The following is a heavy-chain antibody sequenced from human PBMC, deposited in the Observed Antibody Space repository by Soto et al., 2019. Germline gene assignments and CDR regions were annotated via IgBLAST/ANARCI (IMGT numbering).Heavy chain of an antibody. J-gene: IGHJ4*02. CDR2: IIPIFGMA. CDR3: ARDTTVYGVVIKYWRAL. Sequence: QVQLVQSGAEVKKPGSSVKVSCKASGGTFSSYTISWVRQAPGQGLEWMGRIIPIFGMANYAQKFQGRVTINADKSRSTAYRELSSLRTDDTAVYFSARDTTVYGVVIKYWRALWGQGTLVTVSS. V-gene: IGHV1-69*02. D-gene: IGHD3-3*01. CDR1: GGTFSSYT.